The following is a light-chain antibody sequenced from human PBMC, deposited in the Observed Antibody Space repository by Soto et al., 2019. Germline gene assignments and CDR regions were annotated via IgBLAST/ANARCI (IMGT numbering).Light chain of an antibody. CDR1: NNDVGGYNF. V-gene: IGLV2-11*01. Sequence: QSALTQPRSVSGSPGQSVTISCTGTNNDVGGYNFVSWYQQLPGKAPKLMISAVSRRPSGVPDRFSGSKSGNTASLTISGLQADDEADYFCFSYTARDIWVFGGGTKVTVL. CDR2: AVS. CDR3: FSYTARDIWV. J-gene: IGLJ3*02.